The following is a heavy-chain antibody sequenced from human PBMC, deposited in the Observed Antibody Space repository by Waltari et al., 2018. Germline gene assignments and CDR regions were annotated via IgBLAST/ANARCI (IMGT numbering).Heavy chain of an antibody. CDR2: ISSSSITI. V-gene: IGHV3-48*04. Sequence: EVQLVESGGGLVQPGGSLRLSCAASGFTFSSYSMNWVRQAPGKGLEWVSYISSSSITIYYADSVKGRFTISRDNAKNSLYLQMNSLRAEDTAVYYCARAPDYAGYVPQPLFDYWGQGTLVTVSS. CDR1: GFTFSSYS. J-gene: IGHJ4*02. D-gene: IGHD3-16*01. CDR3: ARAPDYAGYVPQPLFDY.